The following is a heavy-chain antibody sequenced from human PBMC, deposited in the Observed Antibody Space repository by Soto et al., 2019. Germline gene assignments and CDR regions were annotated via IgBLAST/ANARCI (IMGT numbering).Heavy chain of an antibody. Sequence: GGSQRLSCAASGFTFSSFSMHWVRQAPGKGLEWVAVISYDGSNKYYADSVKGRFTISRDNSKNTLYLQMNSLRAEDTAVYYCARSLIVLMVYAVDYWGQGTLVTVSS. D-gene: IGHD2-8*01. V-gene: IGHV3-30-3*01. CDR1: GFTFSSFS. J-gene: IGHJ4*02. CDR3: ARSLIVLMVYAVDY. CDR2: ISYDGSNK.